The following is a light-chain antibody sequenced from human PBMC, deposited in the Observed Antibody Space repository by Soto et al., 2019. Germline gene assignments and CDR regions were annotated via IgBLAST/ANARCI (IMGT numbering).Light chain of an antibody. V-gene: IGLV2-14*01. Sequence: QSVLTQPVSVSGSPGQSITIFCTGTSSDVGGYNYVSWYQQHPGKAPKLMIYDVSNRPSGVSNRFSGSKSGNTASLTISGLQAEDEADYYCSSYTSSSTSCVFGTGTKVTVL. CDR3: SSYTSSSTSCV. CDR2: DVS. J-gene: IGLJ1*01. CDR1: SSDVGGYNY.